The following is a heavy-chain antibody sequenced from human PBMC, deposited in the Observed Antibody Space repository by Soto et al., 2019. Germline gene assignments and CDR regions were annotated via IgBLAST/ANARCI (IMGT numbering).Heavy chain of an antibody. CDR3: ARDATYYYDSSGYYGLDP. J-gene: IGHJ5*02. CDR2: IIPIFGTA. V-gene: IGHV1-69*01. D-gene: IGHD3-22*01. Sequence: QVQLVQSGAEVKKPGSSVKVSCKASGGTFSSYAISWVRQAPGQGLEWMGGIIPIFGTANYAQKFQGRVTITADESTGTAYMELSSLRSEDTAVYYCARDATYYYDSSGYYGLDPWGQGTLVTVSS. CDR1: GGTFSSYA.